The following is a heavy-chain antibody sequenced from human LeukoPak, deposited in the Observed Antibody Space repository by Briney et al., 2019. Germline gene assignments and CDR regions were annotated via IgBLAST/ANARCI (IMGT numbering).Heavy chain of an antibody. J-gene: IGHJ4*02. CDR2: ISAYNGNT. CDR1: GYTFTSYG. D-gene: IGHD1-26*01. V-gene: IGHV1-18*01. Sequence: ASVKVSCKASGYTFTSYGISWVRQAPGQGLEWMGWISAYNGNTNYAQKLQGRVTMTTDTSTSTAYMELRSLRSDGTAVYYCARGSIVGATFDYFDYWGQGTLVTVSS. CDR3: ARGSIVGATFDYFDY.